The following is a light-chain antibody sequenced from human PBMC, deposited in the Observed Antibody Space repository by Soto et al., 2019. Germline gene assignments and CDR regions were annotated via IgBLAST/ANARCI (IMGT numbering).Light chain of an antibody. Sequence: EIVLTQSPDTLSLSPGERATLSCRASQSLGGNFLAWYQEKPGQAPRLLIYGASTRASGIPDRFSGSGSGTDFTLTISRLDPEDFAVYYCRQYGRSLGFAVGGGHKVHIK. CDR3: RQYGRSLGFA. J-gene: IGKJ4*01. CDR2: GAS. V-gene: IGKV3-20*01. CDR1: QSLGGNF.